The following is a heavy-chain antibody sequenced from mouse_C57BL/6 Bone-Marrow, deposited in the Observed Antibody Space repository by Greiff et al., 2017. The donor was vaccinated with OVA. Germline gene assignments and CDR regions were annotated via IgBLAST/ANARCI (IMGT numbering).Heavy chain of an antibody. Sequence: VQLKESGPGLVAPSQSLSITCTVSGFSLTSYAISWVRQPPGKGLEWLGVIWTGGGTNYNSALKSRLSISKDNSKSQVFLKMNSLQTDDTARYYCARNPLYYYLYYFDYWGQGTTLTVSS. CDR2: IWTGGGT. V-gene: IGHV2-9-1*01. CDR3: ARNPLYYYLYYFDY. CDR1: GFSLTSYA. J-gene: IGHJ2*01. D-gene: IGHD1-1*01.